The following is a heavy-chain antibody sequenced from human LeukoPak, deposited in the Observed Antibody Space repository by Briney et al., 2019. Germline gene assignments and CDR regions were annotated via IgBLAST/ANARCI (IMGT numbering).Heavy chain of an antibody. CDR1: GGSISSYY. CDR2: IHYTGST. Sequence: SETLSLTCTVSGGSISSYYWSWIWQSPGKGLECIGYIHYTGSTNYNPSLKSRVTISVETSKNQFSLKLKSVTAADTAVYYCARGGYYGSGNDFRFDPWGQGTLVTVSS. D-gene: IGHD3-10*01. V-gene: IGHV4-59*01. CDR3: ARGGYYGSGNDFRFDP. J-gene: IGHJ5*02.